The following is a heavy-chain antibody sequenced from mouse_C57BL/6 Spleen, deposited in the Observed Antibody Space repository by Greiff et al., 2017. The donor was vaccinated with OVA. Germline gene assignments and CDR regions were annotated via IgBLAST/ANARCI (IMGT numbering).Heavy chain of an antibody. V-gene: IGHV2-5*01. J-gene: IGHJ4*01. D-gene: IGHD4-1*02. Sequence: QVQLQQSGPGLVQPSQSLSITCTVSGFSLTSYGVHWVRQSPGKGLEWLGVIWRGGSTDYNAAFMSRLSITKDNSKSQVFFKMNSLQADDTAIYYCAKLSTGTGYAMDYWGQGTSVTVSS. CDR2: IWRGGST. CDR1: GFSLTSYG. CDR3: AKLSTGTGYAMDY.